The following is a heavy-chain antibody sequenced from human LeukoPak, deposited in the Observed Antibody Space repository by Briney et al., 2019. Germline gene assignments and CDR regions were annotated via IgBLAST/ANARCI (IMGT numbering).Heavy chain of an antibody. CDR2: IIPIFGTA. V-gene: IGHV1-69*13. D-gene: IGHD5-24*01. Sequence: GASVKVSCKASGGTFSSYAISWVRQAPGQGLEWVGVIIPIFGTANYAQKFQGRVTITADESTSTAYMELSSLRSEDTAVYYCARDRGDGYNFVDYWGQGTLVTVSS. J-gene: IGHJ4*02. CDR3: ARDRGDGYNFVDY. CDR1: GGTFSSYA.